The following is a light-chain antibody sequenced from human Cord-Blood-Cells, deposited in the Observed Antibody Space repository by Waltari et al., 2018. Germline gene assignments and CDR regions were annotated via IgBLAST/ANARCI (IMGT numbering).Light chain of an antibody. V-gene: IGKV1-39*01. J-gene: IGKJ1*01. CDR2: AAS. CDR3: QQSYSTPWT. Sequence: DIQMTQSPSSLSASVGDRVTIPCRASQSISSDLNWYQQKTGKAPKLLIYAASSLQSGVPSRFSGSGSGTDFTLTISSLQPEDFATYYCQQSYSTPWTFGQGTKVEIK. CDR1: QSISSD.